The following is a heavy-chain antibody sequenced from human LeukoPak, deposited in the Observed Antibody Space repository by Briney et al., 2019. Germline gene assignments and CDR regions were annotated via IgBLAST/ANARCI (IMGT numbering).Heavy chain of an antibody. CDR3: ARGTAVAGIDY. V-gene: IGHV4-34*01. CDR1: GGSFSGYY. J-gene: IGHJ4*02. Sequence: PSETLSLTCAVYGGSFSGYYWSWIRQPPGKGLEWIGEINHSGSTNYNPSLKSRVTISVDPSKNQFSLKLSSVTAADTAVYYCARGTAVAGIDYWGQGTLVTVSS. D-gene: IGHD6-19*01. CDR2: INHSGST.